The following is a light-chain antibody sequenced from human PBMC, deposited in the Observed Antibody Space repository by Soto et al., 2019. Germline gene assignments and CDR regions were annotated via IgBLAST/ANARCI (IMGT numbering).Light chain of an antibody. CDR1: QSISSW. CDR2: TAS. Sequence: DIQMTQSPSTLSASVGDRVTITCRASQSISSWLAWYQQNPRKAPKLLIYTASSVESGVLSRFSGSGSGTEFTLTISRLQPDDFATYYCQQYNSYSYTFGQGTKLEIK. V-gene: IGKV1-5*03. J-gene: IGKJ2*01. CDR3: QQYNSYSYT.